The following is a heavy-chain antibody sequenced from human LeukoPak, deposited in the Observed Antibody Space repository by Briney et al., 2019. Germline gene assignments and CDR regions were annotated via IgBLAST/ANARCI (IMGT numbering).Heavy chain of an antibody. CDR3: ASSYCSGGSFPGDFDY. CDR1: GYTFTSYG. Sequence: ASVKVSCNASGYTFTSYGMSWVRQAPGQGLEWMGWISAYNGNTNYAQKLQGRVTMTTDTSTSTAYMELRSLRSDDTAVYYCASSYCSGGSFPGDFDYWEEGPLVTVSS. CDR2: ISAYNGNT. J-gene: IGHJ4*02. D-gene: IGHD2-15*01. V-gene: IGHV1-18*01.